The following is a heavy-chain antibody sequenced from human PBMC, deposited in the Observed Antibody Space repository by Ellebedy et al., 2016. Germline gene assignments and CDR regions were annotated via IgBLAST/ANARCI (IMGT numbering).Heavy chain of an antibody. CDR3: ARDSASSSGYDSPTFDY. CDR1: GFIFDDYG. Sequence: GESLKISCEASGFIFDDYGMSWVRQAPGKGLEWVSGISCDGGRTGYADSVKGRFTISRDNSKNTLYLQMNSLRAEDTAVYYCARDSASSSGYDSPTFDYWGQGTLVTVSS. CDR2: ISCDGGRT. V-gene: IGHV3-20*04. D-gene: IGHD5-12*01. J-gene: IGHJ4*02.